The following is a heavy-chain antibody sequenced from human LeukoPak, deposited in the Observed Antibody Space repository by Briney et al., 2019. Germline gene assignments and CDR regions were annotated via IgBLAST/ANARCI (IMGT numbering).Heavy chain of an antibody. CDR1: GGSISSYY. J-gene: IGHJ4*02. CDR2: IYYSGST. CDR3: ARGRGFWSGYYPFDY. D-gene: IGHD3-3*01. V-gene: IGHV4-59*01. Sequence: SETLSLTCTVSGGSISSYYWSWIRQPPGKGLEWIGYIYYSGSTNYNPSLKSRVTISVDTSKNQFSLELSSVTAADTAVYYCARGRGFWSGYYPFDYWGQGTLVTVSS.